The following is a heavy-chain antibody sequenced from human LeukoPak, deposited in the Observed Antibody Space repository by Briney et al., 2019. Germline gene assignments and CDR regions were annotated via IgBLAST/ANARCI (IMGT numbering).Heavy chain of an antibody. Sequence: GGSLRLSCAASGIXFSDYYMTWIRQAPGKGLEWVSSIGRSSTDTKYADSVKGRFTISRDDAKNSVYLQMNSLRAEDTAVYYCATFRGWYIAHWGQGSLVTVSS. V-gene: IGHV3-11*03. CDR3: ATFRGWYIAH. J-gene: IGHJ4*02. CDR2: IGRSSTDT. D-gene: IGHD6-19*01. CDR1: GIXFSDYY.